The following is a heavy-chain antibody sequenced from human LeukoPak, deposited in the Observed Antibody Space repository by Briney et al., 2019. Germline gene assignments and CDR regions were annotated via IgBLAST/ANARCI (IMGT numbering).Heavy chain of an antibody. CDR3: ARDGAMGKRGFYYFDY. CDR1: GFTFSSYA. D-gene: IGHD5-18*01. V-gene: IGHV3-23*01. CDR2: ISGSGGST. Sequence: RGSLRLSCAASGFTFSSYAMSWVRQAPGKGLEWVLAISGSGGSTYYADSVKGRFTISRDNSENTLYLQMNSLRAEDTAVYYCARDGAMGKRGFYYFDYWGQGTLVTVSS. J-gene: IGHJ4*02.